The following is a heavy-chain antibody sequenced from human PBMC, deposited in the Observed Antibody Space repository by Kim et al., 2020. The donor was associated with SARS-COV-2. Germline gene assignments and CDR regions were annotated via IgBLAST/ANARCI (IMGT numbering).Heavy chain of an antibody. Sequence: GGSLRLSCAASGFTFSFYGMHWLRQAPGKGLEWVAIIWYDGSDAYYADSVKGRFTISRDNSKNTVYLQMNSLRAEDTAVYFCAKDSADFLYYFDSWGQGTLVTVSS. CDR1: GFTFSFYG. J-gene: IGHJ4*02. V-gene: IGHV3-33*06. CDR2: IWYDGSDA. D-gene: IGHD3-3*01. CDR3: AKDSADFLYYFDS.